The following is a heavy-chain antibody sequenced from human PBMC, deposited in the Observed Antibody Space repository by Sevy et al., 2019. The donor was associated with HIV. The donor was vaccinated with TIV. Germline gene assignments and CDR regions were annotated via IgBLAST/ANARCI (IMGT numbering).Heavy chain of an antibody. Sequence: GGSLRLSCAASGFTFSSYAMHWVRQAPGKGLEWVAVISYDGSNKYYADSVKGRFTISRDNARNSLYLQMNSLRVEDTAVYHCARDIYITTSRWGQGTLVTVSS. J-gene: IGHJ4*02. V-gene: IGHV3-30-3*01. CDR2: ISYDGSNK. D-gene: IGHD3-22*01. CDR1: GFTFSSYA. CDR3: ARDIYITTSR.